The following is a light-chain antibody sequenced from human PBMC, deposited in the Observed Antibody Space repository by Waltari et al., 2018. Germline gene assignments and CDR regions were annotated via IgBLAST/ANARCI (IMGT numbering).Light chain of an antibody. Sequence: VILTQSPATLSLSPGERATLSCRASQSVSSYLAWYQQKPGQAPRLLIYGASSRATGIPDRFSGSGSGTEFTLTISSLEPEDFAVYYCQKYSGSPYSFG. CDR1: QSVSSY. CDR2: GAS. J-gene: IGKJ2*03. V-gene: IGKV3-20*01. CDR3: QKYSGSPYS.